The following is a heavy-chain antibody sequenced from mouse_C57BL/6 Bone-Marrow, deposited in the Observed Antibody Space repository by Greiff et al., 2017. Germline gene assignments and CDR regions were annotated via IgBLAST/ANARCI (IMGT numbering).Heavy chain of an antibody. CDR3: AREKGEIYYYGSSPFAY. J-gene: IGHJ3*01. D-gene: IGHD1-1*01. CDR2: IDPNSGGT. CDR1: GYTFTSYG. V-gene: IGHV1-72*01. Sequence: QVQLQQSGAELARPGASVKLSCKASGYTFTSYGISWVKQRTGRGLEWIGRIDPNSGGTKYNEKFKSKATLTVDKPSSTAYMQLSSLTSEDSAVYYCAREKGEIYYYGSSPFAYWGQGTLVTVSA.